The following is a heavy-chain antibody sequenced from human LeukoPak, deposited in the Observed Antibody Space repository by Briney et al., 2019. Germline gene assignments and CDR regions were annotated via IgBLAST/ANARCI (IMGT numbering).Heavy chain of an antibody. D-gene: IGHD3-16*01. CDR1: GFTFSSYA. J-gene: IGHJ4*02. CDR2: INHSGST. Sequence: GSLRLSCAASGFTFSSYAMSWVRQAPGKGLEWIGEINHSGSTNYNPSLKSRVTISVDTSKNQFSLKLSSVTAADTAVYYCARRRGSYDYWGQGTLVTVSS. CDR3: ARRRGSYDY. V-gene: IGHV4-34*01.